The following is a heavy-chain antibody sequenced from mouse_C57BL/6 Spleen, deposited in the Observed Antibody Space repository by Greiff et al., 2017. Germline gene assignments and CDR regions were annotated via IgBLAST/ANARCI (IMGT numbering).Heavy chain of an antibody. CDR2: IDPSDSYT. CDR3: ARAGSFDY. J-gene: IGHJ2*01. V-gene: IGHV1-69*01. Sequence: VQLQQSGAELVMPGASVKLSCKASGYTFTSYWMHWVKQRPGQGLEWIGEIDPSDSYTNYNQKFKGKSTLTVDKSSSTAYMELNSLTSEDSAVYYCARAGSFDYWGQGTTLTVSS. CDR1: GYTFTSYW.